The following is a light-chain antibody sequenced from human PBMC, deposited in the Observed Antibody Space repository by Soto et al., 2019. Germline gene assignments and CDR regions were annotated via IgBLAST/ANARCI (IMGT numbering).Light chain of an antibody. Sequence: QSALTQPRSVSGSPGQSVAISCTGTSSDVGGYTYVSWFQQHPGKAPKLMIYDVSKRPSGVPDRFSGSKSCNTASLTISGLQAEDEADYYCCSFAGSYTLYVFGTGTKLTVL. CDR1: SSDVGGYTY. V-gene: IGLV2-11*01. CDR2: DVS. CDR3: CSFAGSYTLYV. J-gene: IGLJ1*01.